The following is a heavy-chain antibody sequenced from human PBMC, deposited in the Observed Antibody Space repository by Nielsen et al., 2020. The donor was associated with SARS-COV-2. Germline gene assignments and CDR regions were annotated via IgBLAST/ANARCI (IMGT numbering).Heavy chain of an antibody. CDR1: GYTFTSKF. V-gene: IGHV1-46*01. CDR3: ARDRVRGPDSAYDSYDY. D-gene: IGHD5-12*01. Sequence: ASVKVSCKASGYTFTSKFMHWLRQAPGQGLEWLGVINPIGGSTVYAQNFRGRVTMTRDTSTNTVYMELSSLTSEDTAVYYCARDRVRGPDSAYDSYDYWGLGTQVTVSS. J-gene: IGHJ4*02. CDR2: INPIGGST.